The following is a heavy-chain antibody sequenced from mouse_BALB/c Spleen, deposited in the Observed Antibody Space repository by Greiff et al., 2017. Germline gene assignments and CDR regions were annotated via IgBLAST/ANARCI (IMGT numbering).Heavy chain of an antibody. V-gene: IGHV6-6*02. CDR1: GFTFSNYW. CDR2: IRLKSNNYAT. Sequence: EVHLVESGGGLVQPGGSMKLSCVASGFTFSNYWMNWVRQSPEKGLEWVAEIRLKSNNYATHYAESVKGRFTISRDDSKSSVYLQMNNLRAEDTGIYYCTTTDYYAMDYWGQGTSVTVSS. D-gene: IGHD5-5*01. J-gene: IGHJ4*01. CDR3: TTTDYYAMDY.